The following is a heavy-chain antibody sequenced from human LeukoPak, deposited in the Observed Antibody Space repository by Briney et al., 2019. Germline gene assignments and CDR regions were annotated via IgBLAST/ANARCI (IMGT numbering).Heavy chain of an antibody. V-gene: IGHV3-21*01. CDR1: GFTLSSYS. J-gene: IGHJ4*02. Sequence: PGGSLRLFRAASGFTLSSYSMHWVRQPPGKGLEWVSSISSSRSYIYYADSVKGRFTISRDNAKNSMSLQLTSLRAADTAVYYCARGSVIRGVNSLFDFWGQGTLVTVSS. CDR2: ISSSRSYI. CDR3: ARGSVIRGVNSLFDF. D-gene: IGHD3-10*01.